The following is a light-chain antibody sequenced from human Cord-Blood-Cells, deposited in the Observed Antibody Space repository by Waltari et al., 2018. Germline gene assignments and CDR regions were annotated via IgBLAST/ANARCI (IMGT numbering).Light chain of an antibody. Sequence: QSALTQPASVSGSPGPSITIYCTGTSSDCGSYNLVSWYQQHPGKAPKLMIYEVSKRPSGVSNRFSGSKSGNTASLTISGLQAEDEAYYYCCSYAGSSTLYVFGTGTKVTVL. CDR2: EVS. CDR1: SSDCGSYNL. CDR3: CSYAGSSTLYV. V-gene: IGLV2-23*02. J-gene: IGLJ1*01.